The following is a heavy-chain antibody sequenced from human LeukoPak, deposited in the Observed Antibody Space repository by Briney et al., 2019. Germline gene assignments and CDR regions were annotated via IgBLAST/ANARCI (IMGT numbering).Heavy chain of an antibody. Sequence: SETLSLTCAVSGGSISSSSYYWGWIRQPPGKGLEWIGSIYYSGSTYYNPSLKSRVTISVDTSKNQFSLKLSSVTAADTAVYYCARRTLWFGEFDYWGQGTLVTVSS. CDR3: ARRTLWFGEFDY. CDR1: GGSISSSSYY. V-gene: IGHV4-39*01. J-gene: IGHJ4*02. D-gene: IGHD3-10*01. CDR2: IYYSGST.